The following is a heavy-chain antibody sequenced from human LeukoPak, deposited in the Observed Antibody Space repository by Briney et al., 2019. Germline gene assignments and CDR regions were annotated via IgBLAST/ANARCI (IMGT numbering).Heavy chain of an antibody. CDR2: KCDDGST. CDR3: ARNILFAFDI. Sequence: AKCDDGSTYYADSMKGRFTISRDNSKNTLYLQVNSLRAEDTAMYYCARNILFAFDIWGQGTMVTVSS. J-gene: IGHJ3*02. V-gene: IGHV3-53*01.